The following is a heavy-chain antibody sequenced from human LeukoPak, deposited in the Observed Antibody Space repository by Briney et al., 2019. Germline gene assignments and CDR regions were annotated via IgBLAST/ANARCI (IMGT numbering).Heavy chain of an antibody. CDR3: AKDPVSVAAVTFDY. CDR2: IKQDRSET. J-gene: IGHJ4*02. V-gene: IGHV3-7*01. D-gene: IGHD4-17*01. CDR1: GFTFSNYW. Sequence: GGSLRLSCAASGFTFSNYWMNWVRQAPGKGLEWVANIKQDRSETYYVDSVKGRFTISRDNSKNTLYLQMNSLRAEDTAVYYCAKDPVSVAAVTFDYWGQGTLVTVSS.